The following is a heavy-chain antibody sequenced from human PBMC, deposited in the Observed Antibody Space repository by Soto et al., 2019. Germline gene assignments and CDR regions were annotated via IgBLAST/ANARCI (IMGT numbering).Heavy chain of an antibody. V-gene: IGHV3-23*01. CDR2: ITGSGGST. Sequence: PGGSLRLSCAASGFTFSSYAMSWVRQAPGKGLEWVSTITGSGGSTYYADSVKGRFTISRDNSKNTLYLQMNSLRAEDTAVYYCAKFFFPRLLPDVNWSDPWGRGTLVTASS. CDR1: GFTFSSYA. CDR3: AKFFFPRLLPDVNWSDP. J-gene: IGHJ5*02.